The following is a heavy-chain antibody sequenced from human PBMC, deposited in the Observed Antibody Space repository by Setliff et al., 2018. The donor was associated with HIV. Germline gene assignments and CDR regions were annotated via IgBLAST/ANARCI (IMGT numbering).Heavy chain of an antibody. CDR1: GSSISSNSY. J-gene: IGHJ3*01. D-gene: IGHD2-8*02. CDR3: ARDTGVNVAPDGRGYHTFDF. Sequence: LSLTCSVSGSSISSNSYWWAWIRQPPGKGLEYIGTIYHRGGTFNNPSLKSRVVMSVDTSKNQFSLKLTSVTAADTATYYCARDTGVNVAPDGRGYHTFDFWGRGTMVTVSS. CDR2: IYHRGGT. V-gene: IGHV4-38-2*02.